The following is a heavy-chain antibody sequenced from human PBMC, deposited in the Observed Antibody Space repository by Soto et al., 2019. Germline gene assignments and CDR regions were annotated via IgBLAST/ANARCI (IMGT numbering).Heavy chain of an antibody. V-gene: IGHV3-21*01. Sequence: GGSLRLCCAASGVTFCSYSMNWVRQAPGKGLEWVSSISSSSSYIYYADSVKGRFTISRDNAKNSLYLQMNSLRAEDTAVYYCARILAPAAVRHYYYYGMDVWGQGTTVTVSS. CDR2: ISSSSSYI. D-gene: IGHD2-15*01. J-gene: IGHJ6*02. CDR3: ARILAPAAVRHYYYYGMDV. CDR1: GVTFCSYS.